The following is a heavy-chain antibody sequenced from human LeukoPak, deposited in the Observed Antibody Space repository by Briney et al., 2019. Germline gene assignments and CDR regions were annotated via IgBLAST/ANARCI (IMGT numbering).Heavy chain of an antibody. V-gene: IGHV1-69*13. CDR2: IIPIFGTA. CDR1: GGTFRSYA. Sequence: SVKVSCKASGGTFRSYAISWVRQAPGQGLEWMGGIIPIFGTANYAQKFQGRVTITADESTSTAYMELSSLRSEDTAVYYCARDDSGYGSLFDYWGQGTLVTVSS. CDR3: ARDDSGYGSLFDY. J-gene: IGHJ4*02. D-gene: IGHD5-12*01.